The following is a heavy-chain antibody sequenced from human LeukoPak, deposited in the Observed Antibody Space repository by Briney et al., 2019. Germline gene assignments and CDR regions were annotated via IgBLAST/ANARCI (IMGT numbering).Heavy chain of an antibody. D-gene: IGHD5-18*01. CDR2: ISAYNGNT. J-gene: IGHJ4*02. Sequence: ASVKVSCKASGYTFTSYGISWVRQAPGQGLEWMGWISAYNGNTNYAQKLQGRVTMTTDTSTSTAYMELSSLRSEDTAVYYCARDLGGMQLSEGDYWGQGTLVTVSS. CDR1: GYTFTSYG. CDR3: ARDLGGMQLSEGDY. V-gene: IGHV1-18*01.